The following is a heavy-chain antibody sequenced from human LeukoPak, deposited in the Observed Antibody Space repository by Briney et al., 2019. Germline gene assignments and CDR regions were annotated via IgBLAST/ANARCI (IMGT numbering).Heavy chain of an antibody. Sequence: GGSLRPSCAASGFTFSDYWMNWVRQAPGKGLEWVANIKQDGSEKYYVDSVKGRFTISRDNAKNSLYLQMNSLRVEDTAVYYCASYLYWRSDLGYWGQGTLVTVSS. CDR2: IKQDGSEK. J-gene: IGHJ4*02. CDR3: ASYLYWRSDLGY. CDR1: GFTFSDYW. V-gene: IGHV3-7*01. D-gene: IGHD2-8*02.